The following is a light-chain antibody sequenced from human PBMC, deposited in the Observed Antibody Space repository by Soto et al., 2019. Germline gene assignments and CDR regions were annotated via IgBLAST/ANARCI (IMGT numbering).Light chain of an antibody. Sequence: DIQMTQSPSTLSASVGDRVTITCRASQSISSWLAWYQQKPGKAPKLLIYAASILQSGVPSRFSGSGSGTEFTLTISSLQPDDFATYYCQQYNSYSFGQGTKVDIK. V-gene: IGKV1-5*01. CDR1: QSISSW. CDR3: QQYNSYS. CDR2: AAS. J-gene: IGKJ1*01.